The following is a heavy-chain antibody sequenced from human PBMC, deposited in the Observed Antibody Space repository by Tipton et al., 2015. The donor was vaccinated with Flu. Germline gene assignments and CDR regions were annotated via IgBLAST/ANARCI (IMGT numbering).Heavy chain of an antibody. CDR2: IYTIRST. CDR1: GVSINSGSYY. Sequence: GLVKPSQTLSLICNVSGVSINSGSYYWTWIRQPAGKGLEWIGHIYTIRSTKYNPSPKSRVTISMDTSRNQFFLNLNSVTAADTAVYYCARHTGDSVRGVIDYWGQGTLVTVSS. D-gene: IGHD3-10*02. J-gene: IGHJ4*02. CDR3: ARHTGDSVRGVIDY. V-gene: IGHV4-61*02.